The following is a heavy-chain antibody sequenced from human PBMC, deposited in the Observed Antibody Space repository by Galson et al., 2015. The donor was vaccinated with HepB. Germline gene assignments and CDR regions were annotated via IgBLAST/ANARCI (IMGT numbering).Heavy chain of an antibody. CDR1: GGSITSDDYY. CDR2: IYDSGST. Sequence: TLSLTCTVSGGSITSDDYYWSWIRQHPGKGLECIGYIYDSGSTFYNPSLKSRVSISPDTSQNQFSLKLNSMTAADTAVYYCARVRDYSGSYYMDVWGKGTTVTVSS. J-gene: IGHJ6*03. D-gene: IGHD4-23*01. CDR3: ARVRDYSGSYYMDV. V-gene: IGHV4-31*03.